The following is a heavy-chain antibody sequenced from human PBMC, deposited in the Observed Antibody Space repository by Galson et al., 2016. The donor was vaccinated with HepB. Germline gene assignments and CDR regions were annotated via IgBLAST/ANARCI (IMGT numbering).Heavy chain of an antibody. V-gene: IGHV4-39*01. CDR2: LYIDGRN. J-gene: IGHJ3*01. CDR3: ARFNYGDYADYFDV. Sequence: ETLSLTCNVSGGSISRSYYWAWVRQSPGKGLEWIGSLYIDGRNYFNPSLKSRVIISVDRTKNQFSLRLTSVTAADTAIYYCARFNYGDYADYFDVWGRGTRVIVSS. D-gene: IGHD4-17*01. CDR1: GGSISRSYY.